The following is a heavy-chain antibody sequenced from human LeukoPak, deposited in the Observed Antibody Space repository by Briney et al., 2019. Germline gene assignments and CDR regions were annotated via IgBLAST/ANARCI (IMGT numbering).Heavy chain of an antibody. V-gene: IGHV1-2*02. CDR2: INPNSGGA. D-gene: IGHD2-2*01. CDR1: GYTFTGYY. J-gene: IGHJ3*02. Sequence: ASVKVSCKASGYTFTGYYMHWVRQAPGQGLEWMGWINPNSGGANYAQKFQGRVTMTRDTSISTAYMELSRLRSDDTAVYYCARDDCSSTSCDQGDAFDIWGQGTMVTVSS. CDR3: ARDDCSSTSCDQGDAFDI.